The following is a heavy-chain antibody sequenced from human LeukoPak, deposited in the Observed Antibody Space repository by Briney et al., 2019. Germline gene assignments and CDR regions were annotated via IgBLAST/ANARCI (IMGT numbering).Heavy chain of an antibody. D-gene: IGHD5-12*01. CDR3: AREGHTSGFCGASDI. J-gene: IGHJ3*02. CDR1: GFTFSSYG. V-gene: IGHV3-64*04. CDR2: ISSHGGSK. Sequence: GGSLRLSCSASGFTFSSYGMHWVRQAPGKGLEDVSAISSHGGSKYYADSVKGRITISRDNSGNTVFLHMTSLRPEDTAVYFCAREGHTSGFCGASDIWGQGTTVTISS.